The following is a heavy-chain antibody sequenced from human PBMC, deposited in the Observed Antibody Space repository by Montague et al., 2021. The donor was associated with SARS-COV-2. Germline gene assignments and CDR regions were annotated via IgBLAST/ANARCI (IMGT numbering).Heavy chain of an antibody. Sequence: SLRLSRAASGFTFSSYSVNWVRQAPRKGLEWISYISSSTNIIYYADSVKGRFTISRDNARNSLYLQMNSLRVDDTAVYYCAKDLVLRAARPDALDVWGQGTVVTVSS. CDR2: ISSSTNII. CDR3: AKDLVLRAARPDALDV. D-gene: IGHD6-6*01. CDR1: GFTFSSYS. V-gene: IGHV3-48*04. J-gene: IGHJ3*01.